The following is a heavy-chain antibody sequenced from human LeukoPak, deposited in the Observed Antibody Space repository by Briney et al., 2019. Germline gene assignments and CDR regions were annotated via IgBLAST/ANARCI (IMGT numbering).Heavy chain of an antibody. CDR2: FYYSGPT. V-gene: IGHV4-38-2*01. CDR1: GYSISSGHY. J-gene: IGHJ5*02. D-gene: IGHD6-25*01. Sequence: SETLSLTCVVSGYSISSGHYWGPPRQPPGKGLEWIGCFYYSGPTHSSPSLQSRVTIQVDRSNDQFSLKLISLTPADPAVYYCAKKSSAAWFDPWGGGTLVTVSS. CDR3: AKKSSAAWFDP.